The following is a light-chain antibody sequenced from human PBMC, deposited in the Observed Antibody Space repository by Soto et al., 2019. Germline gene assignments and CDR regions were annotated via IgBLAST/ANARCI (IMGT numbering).Light chain of an antibody. V-gene: IGKV3-11*01. CDR3: QQRSNWPSIT. CDR2: DAS. Sequence: EIVLTQSPGTLSLSPGERATLSCRASQCVSSTYLAWYQQKPGQAPRLLIYDASNRATGIPARFSGSGSGTDFTLTINSLEPEDFAVYYCQQRSNWPSITFGQGTRLEIK. J-gene: IGKJ5*01. CDR1: QCVSSTY.